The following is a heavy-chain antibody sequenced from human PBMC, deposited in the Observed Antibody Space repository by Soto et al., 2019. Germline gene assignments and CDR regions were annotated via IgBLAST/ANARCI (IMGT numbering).Heavy chain of an antibody. Sequence: ALVKVSFAASGSTFTSYGIIWVRQAPGQGLEWMGWISAYNGNTNYAQKLQGRVTMTTDTSTSTAYMELRSLRSDDTAVYYCARDQGIAVAGRGDYYGMDVWGQGTTVNVSS. D-gene: IGHD6-19*01. CDR2: ISAYNGNT. CDR1: GSTFTSYG. CDR3: ARDQGIAVAGRGDYYGMDV. J-gene: IGHJ6*02. V-gene: IGHV1-18*04.